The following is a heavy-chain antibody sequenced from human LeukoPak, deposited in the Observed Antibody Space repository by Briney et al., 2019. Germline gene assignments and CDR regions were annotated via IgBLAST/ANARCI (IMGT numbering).Heavy chain of an antibody. D-gene: IGHD6-13*01. CDR1: GGSISSYY. Sequence: SETLSLTCTVSGGSISSYYWGWIRQPPGKGLEWIGYIYYTGSTDYNPSLKSRAAISVDTSKNQFSLKLSSVTAADTAVYYCARGSKAAPGTFDYWGQGTLVTVSS. CDR3: ARGSKAAPGTFDY. CDR2: IYYTGST. V-gene: IGHV4-59*01. J-gene: IGHJ4*02.